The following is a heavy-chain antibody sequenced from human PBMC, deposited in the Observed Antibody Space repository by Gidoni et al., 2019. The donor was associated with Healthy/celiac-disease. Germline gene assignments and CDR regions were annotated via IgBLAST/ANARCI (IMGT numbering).Heavy chain of an antibody. CDR3: TRQGGIVGGNDY. D-gene: IGHD1-26*01. Sequence: EVQLVESGGGLVQPGGSLKLSCADSGFTFSGSAMHWVRQASGKGLEWVGRIRSKANSYATAYAASVKGRFTISRDDSKNTAYLQMNSLKTEDTAVYYCTRQGGIVGGNDYWGQGTLVTVSS. CDR1: GFTFSGSA. J-gene: IGHJ4*02. CDR2: IRSKANSYAT. V-gene: IGHV3-73*02.